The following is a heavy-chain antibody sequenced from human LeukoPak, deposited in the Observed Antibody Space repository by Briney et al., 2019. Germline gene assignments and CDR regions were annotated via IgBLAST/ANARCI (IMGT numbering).Heavy chain of an antibody. Sequence: PGGSLRLSCAASGFTFSNYAMNWVRQAPGRGLEWVSAISGSGGSTYYADSVKGRFTISRDNAINSLYLQLSSLRVEDTAVYYCARDAYASGSHDYRGQGTLVTVSS. V-gene: IGHV3-23*01. J-gene: IGHJ4*02. D-gene: IGHD3-10*01. CDR3: ARDAYASGSHDY. CDR2: ISGSGGST. CDR1: GFTFSNYA.